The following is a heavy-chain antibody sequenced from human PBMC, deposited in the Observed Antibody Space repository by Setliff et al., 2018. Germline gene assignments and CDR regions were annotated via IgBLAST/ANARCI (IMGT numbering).Heavy chain of an antibody. D-gene: IGHD2-2*01. Sequence: GGSLRLSCSTSVFTFSTSAMHWLRQSPDNRLEWLTYIHYGGGHIQYADSVKGRFTVSRDNAMDTLFLQMNGLTTDDTAKYFCAKDRWGYADPWGQGTLVTVSS. CDR3: AKDRWGYADP. CDR2: IHYGGGHI. V-gene: IGHV3-30*02. J-gene: IGHJ5*02. CDR1: VFTFSTSA.